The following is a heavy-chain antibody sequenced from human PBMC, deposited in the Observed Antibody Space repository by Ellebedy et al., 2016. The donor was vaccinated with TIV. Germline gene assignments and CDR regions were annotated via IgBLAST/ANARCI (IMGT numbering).Heavy chain of an antibody. CDR1: GFTFNSYG. CDR3: ARRPNYYGMDV. D-gene: IGHD6-6*01. CDR2: IYIGGST. Sequence: GESLKISCAASGFTFNSYGMHWVRQAPGKGLEWVSVIYIGGSTYYADSVKGRFTISRDNSKNTLYLQMNSLRAEDTAVYYCARRPNYYGMDVWGQGTTVTVSS. V-gene: IGHV3-53*01. J-gene: IGHJ6*02.